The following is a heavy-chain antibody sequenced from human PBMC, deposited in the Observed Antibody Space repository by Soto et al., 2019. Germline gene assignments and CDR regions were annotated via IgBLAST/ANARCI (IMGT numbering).Heavy chain of an antibody. CDR1: GGSISSSSYY. CDR3: AGGDYYHSSGYYFYYYTMDV. CDR2: VYYGGST. J-gene: IGHJ6*02. V-gene: IGHV4-39*01. D-gene: IGHD3-22*01. Sequence: QLHLQESGPGLVKPSETLSLTCTVSGGSISSSSYYWGWIRQPPGKGLAWIGSVYYGGSTYYNPSLKSRVTISVETPKGQFSLKLSSVTAADTAVYYCAGGDYYHSSGYYFYYYTMDVWGQGTTVTVSS.